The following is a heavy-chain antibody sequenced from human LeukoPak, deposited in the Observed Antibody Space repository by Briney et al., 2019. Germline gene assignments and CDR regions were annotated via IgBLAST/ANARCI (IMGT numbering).Heavy chain of an antibody. CDR1: GYTFTSYD. V-gene: IGHV1-8*03. D-gene: IGHD6-19*01. Sequence: ASGKVSCKASGYTFTSYDINWVRQATGQGLEWMGWMNPNSGNTGYAQKFQGRVTITRNTSISTVYMELSSLRSEDTAVYYCARDDKAGFDYWGQGTLVTVSS. CDR3: ARDDKAGFDY. J-gene: IGHJ4*02. CDR2: MNPNSGNT.